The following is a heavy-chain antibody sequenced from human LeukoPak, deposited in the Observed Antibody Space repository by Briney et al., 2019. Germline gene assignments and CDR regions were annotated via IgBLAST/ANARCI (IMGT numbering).Heavy chain of an antibody. CDR2: INEDGSET. V-gene: IGHV3-7*01. CDR1: GFSFSTNW. CDR3: ARRTIFGVVPSYYGMDV. D-gene: IGHD3-3*01. Sequence: GGSLRLSCVASGFSFSTNWMSWVRQAPGKGLEWVANINEDGSETDYVGTVKGRFTISRDNAKNSLYLQMNSLRDEDTAVYYCARRTIFGVVPSYYGMDVWGQGTTVTVSS. J-gene: IGHJ6*02.